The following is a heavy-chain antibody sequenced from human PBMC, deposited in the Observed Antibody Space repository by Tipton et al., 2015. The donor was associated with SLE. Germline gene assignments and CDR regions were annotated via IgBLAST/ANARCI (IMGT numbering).Heavy chain of an antibody. CDR1: GGSISSGDYY. J-gene: IGHJ3*02. CDR2: IYYSGST. D-gene: IGHD1-26*01. Sequence: TLSLTCTVSGGSISSGDYYWSWIRQPPGKGLEWIGYIYYSGSTYYNPSLKSRVTISVDTSKNQFSLKLSSVTAADTAVYYCARLSGVRYAFDIWGQGTMVTVSS. CDR3: ARLSGVRYAFDI. V-gene: IGHV4-30-4*01.